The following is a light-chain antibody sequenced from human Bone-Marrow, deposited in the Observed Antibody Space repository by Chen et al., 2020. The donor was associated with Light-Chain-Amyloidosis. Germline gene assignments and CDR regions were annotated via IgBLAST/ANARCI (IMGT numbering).Light chain of an antibody. CDR2: DES. CDR3: QVWDRSSDRPV. V-gene: IGLV3-21*02. CDR1: NIGSKS. J-gene: IGLJ3*02. Sequence: SYVLTQPSSVSVAPGQTATIACGGNNIGSKSVHWYQQTPGQAPLLVVYDESDRPSGIPERLSGSNAGNTATLTISRVEAGDEAGYYCQVWDRSSDRPVFGGGTKLTVL.